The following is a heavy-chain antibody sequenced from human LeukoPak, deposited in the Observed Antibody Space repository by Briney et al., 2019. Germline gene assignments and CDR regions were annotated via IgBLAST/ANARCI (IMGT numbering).Heavy chain of an antibody. J-gene: IGHJ5*02. CDR2: SHGNGDT. V-gene: IGHV4-59*08. CDR1: GGSISSFY. Sequence: PSETPSLTCTVSGGSISSFYWSWIRQPPGMGLEWIGYSHGNGDTNHNPSLKSRVTISVDTSKNQCSLKLTSVTAADTAVYYCARHRAYDSGTYYRWFDPWGPGTLSPSPQ. D-gene: IGHD3-22*01. CDR3: ARHRAYDSGTYYRWFDP.